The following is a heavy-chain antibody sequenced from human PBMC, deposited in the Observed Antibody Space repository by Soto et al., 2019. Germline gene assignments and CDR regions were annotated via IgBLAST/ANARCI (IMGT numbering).Heavy chain of an antibody. CDR1: GFTFSTYW. CDR2: INSDGSST. V-gene: IGHV3-74*01. Sequence: EVQLVESGGGLVQPGGSLRLSCAASGFTFSTYWIHWVRQAPGKGRVWVSRINSDGSSTNYADSVKGRFTISRDNAKNTLFLQMNSLRAEDTAGYYCARDRWGGGRDMDVWGQGTTVTVSS. CDR3: ARDRWGGGRDMDV. J-gene: IGHJ6*02. D-gene: IGHD3-10*01.